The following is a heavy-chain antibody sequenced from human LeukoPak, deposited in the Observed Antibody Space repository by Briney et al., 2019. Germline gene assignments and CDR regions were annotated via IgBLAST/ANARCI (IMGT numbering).Heavy chain of an antibody. V-gene: IGHV3-21*04. D-gene: IGHD2-2*01. J-gene: IGHJ5*02. Sequence: PGGSLRLSCAASGFTFSSYSMNWVRQAPGKGLEWVSSISSSSSYIYYADSVKGRFTISRDNAKNSLYLQMNSLRAEDTAVYYCARVAAPVVVVPAALNWFDPWGQGTLVTVSS. CDR3: ARVAAPVVVVPAALNWFDP. CDR2: ISSSSSYI. CDR1: GFTFSSYS.